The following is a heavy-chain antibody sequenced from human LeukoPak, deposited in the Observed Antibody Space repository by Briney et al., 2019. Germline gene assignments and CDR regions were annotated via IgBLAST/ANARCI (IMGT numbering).Heavy chain of an antibody. Sequence: SETLSLTCAVYGGSFSGYYWSWLRQPPGKGLEWIVEINHSGSTNYNPSLKSRVTISVDTSKNQFSLKLSSVTAADTAVYYCARGTMTTVTYYFDYWGQGTLVTVSS. CDR1: GGSFSGYY. CDR3: ARGTMTTVTYYFDY. CDR2: INHSGST. J-gene: IGHJ4*02. V-gene: IGHV4-34*01. D-gene: IGHD4-17*01.